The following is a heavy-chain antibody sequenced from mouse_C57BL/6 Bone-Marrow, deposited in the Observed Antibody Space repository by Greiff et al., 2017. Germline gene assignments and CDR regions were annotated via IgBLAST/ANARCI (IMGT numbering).Heavy chain of an antibody. Sequence: EVQLQESGGGLVQPGGSMKLSCAASGFTFSDAWMDWVRQSPEKGLEWVAEIRNKANNHATYYAESVKGRFTISRDDSKSSVYLQMNSLRAEDTGIYYCTRRRDGYYPDYWGQGTTLTVSS. D-gene: IGHD2-3*01. V-gene: IGHV6-6*01. CDR1: GFTFSDAW. CDR2: IRNKANNHAT. J-gene: IGHJ2*01. CDR3: TRRRDGYYPDY.